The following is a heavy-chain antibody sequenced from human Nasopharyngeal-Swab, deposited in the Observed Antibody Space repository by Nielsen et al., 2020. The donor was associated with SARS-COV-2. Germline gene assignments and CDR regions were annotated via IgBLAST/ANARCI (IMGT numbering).Heavy chain of an antibody. D-gene: IGHD5-18*01. J-gene: IGHJ6*02. CDR1: GFTFDDFA. CDR3: AKDTASYYYAMDV. CDR2: ISWDGGST. Sequence: GESLKISCAASGFTFDDFAMHWVRQVPGKGLEWVSLISWDGGSTFYADSVKGRFTISRDSGKDSLYLQMNSLRAEDTAFYYCAKDTASYYYAMDVWGRGTTVTVSS. V-gene: IGHV3-43D*03.